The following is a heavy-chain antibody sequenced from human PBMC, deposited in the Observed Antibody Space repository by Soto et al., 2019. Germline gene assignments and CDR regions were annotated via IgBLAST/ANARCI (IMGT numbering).Heavy chain of an antibody. Sequence: XSVKVSCKASVYSFTSYDINWVRQATGQGLEWMGWMNPNSGNTGYAQKFQGRVTMTRNTSISTAYMELSSLRSEDTAVHYCARAGGSYYDGGDAFDIWGQGTMVTVSS. J-gene: IGHJ3*02. V-gene: IGHV1-8*01. CDR3: ARAGGSYYDGGDAFDI. CDR1: VYSFTSYD. D-gene: IGHD1-26*01. CDR2: MNPNSGNT.